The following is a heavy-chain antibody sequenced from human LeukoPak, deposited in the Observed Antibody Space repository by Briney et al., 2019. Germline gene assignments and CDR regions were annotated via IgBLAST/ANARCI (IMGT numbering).Heavy chain of an antibody. CDR3: AKDYSPLWNSGNYGAGQ. CDR1: GFIFSSYG. J-gene: IGHJ4*02. V-gene: IGHV3-30*18. D-gene: IGHD3-22*01. CDR2: ISYDGSNR. Sequence: GGSLRLSCAASGFIFSSYGMHWVRQAPGKGLEWVAVISYDGSNRYYGDSVKGRFTISRDNSKNTLHVQMNSLTTEDTAAYYCAKDYSPLWNSGNYGAGQWGQGTLVTVFS.